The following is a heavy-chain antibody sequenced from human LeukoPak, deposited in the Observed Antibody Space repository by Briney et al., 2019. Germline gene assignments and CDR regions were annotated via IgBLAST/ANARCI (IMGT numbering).Heavy chain of an antibody. CDR2: ISFDGTNK. CDR1: GFTFSHYA. CDR3: ARVYYDSSGYLYYFDY. D-gene: IGHD3-22*01. V-gene: IGHV3-30*03. Sequence: GGSLRLSCAASGFTFSHYAMHWVRQAPGKGLEWVAVISFDGTNKFYADSVKGRFTISRDNSKNALYLQMNSLRAEDTAVYYCARVYYDSSGYLYYFDYWGQGTLVTVSS. J-gene: IGHJ4*02.